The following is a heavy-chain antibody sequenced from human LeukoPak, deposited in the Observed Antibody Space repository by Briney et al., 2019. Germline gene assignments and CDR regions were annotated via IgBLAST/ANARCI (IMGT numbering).Heavy chain of an antibody. CDR2: IGPDGGTT. CDR3: ARGAQLTDY. Sequence: GGSLRLSCAASGFTFYTYGMHWVRQAPGKGLEYVSGIGPDGGTTYYAKSVKGRFTISRDNSKSMVYLQMGSLTADDLAVYYCARGAQLTDYWGQGTLVTVSS. D-gene: IGHD6-13*01. J-gene: IGHJ4*02. V-gene: IGHV3-64*01. CDR1: GFTFYTYG.